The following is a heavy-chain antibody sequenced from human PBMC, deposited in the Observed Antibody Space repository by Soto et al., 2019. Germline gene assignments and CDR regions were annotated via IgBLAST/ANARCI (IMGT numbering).Heavy chain of an antibody. CDR3: ARSSSGIVGATLLY. D-gene: IGHD1-26*01. Sequence: SETLSLTCTVSGGSISSYYWSWIRQPPGKGLEWIGYIYYSGSTNYNPSLKSRVTISVDTSKNQFSLKLSSVTAADTAVYYCARSSSGIVGATLLYWGQGTLVTVSS. CDR1: GGSISSYY. V-gene: IGHV4-59*08. CDR2: IYYSGST. J-gene: IGHJ4*02.